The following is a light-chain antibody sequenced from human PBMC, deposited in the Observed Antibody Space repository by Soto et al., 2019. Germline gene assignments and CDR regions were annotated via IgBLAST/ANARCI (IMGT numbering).Light chain of an antibody. V-gene: IGKV3-20*01. CDR2: GAS. CDR1: QSVGSSY. Sequence: EIVLTQSPGTLSLSPGERATLSCRASQSVGSSYLAWYQQKPGQAPRLLIYGASARATGIPDRFSGSGSGTDFTLTISSLEPEDFAVYYSQQFLYSSYSFGQGTKLGIK. J-gene: IGKJ2*03. CDR3: QQFLYSSYS.